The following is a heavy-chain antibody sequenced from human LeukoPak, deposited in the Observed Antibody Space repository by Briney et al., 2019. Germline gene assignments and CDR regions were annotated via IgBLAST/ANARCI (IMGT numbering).Heavy chain of an antibody. CDR3: ARVRYYYMDV. CDR1: GGSISSHY. D-gene: IGHD3-10*01. CDR2: IYYSGST. J-gene: IGHJ6*03. Sequence: SETLSLTCNVSGGSISSHYWSWIRQPPGQGLEWIGYIYYSGSTNYNTSLKSRVTISVDTSKNQFSLKLSSVTAADTAVYYCARVRYYYMDVWGKGTTVTVSS. V-gene: IGHV4-59*11.